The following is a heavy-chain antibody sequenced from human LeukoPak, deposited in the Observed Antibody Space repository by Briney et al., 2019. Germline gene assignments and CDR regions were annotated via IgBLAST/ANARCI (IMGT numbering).Heavy chain of an antibody. D-gene: IGHD6-13*01. CDR1: GGSFSGYY. J-gene: IGHJ5*02. V-gene: IGHV4-34*01. CDR3: ARGRGSSSWYRSNWFDP. CDR2: INHSGST. Sequence: KASETLSLTCAVYGGSFSGYYWSWIRQPPGKGLEWIGEINHSGSTNYNPSLESRVTISVDTSKNQFSLKLSSVTAADTAVYYCARGRGSSSWYRSNWFDPWGQGTLVTVSS.